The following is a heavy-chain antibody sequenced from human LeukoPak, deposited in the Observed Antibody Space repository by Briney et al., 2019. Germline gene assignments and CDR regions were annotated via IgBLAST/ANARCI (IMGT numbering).Heavy chain of an antibody. J-gene: IGHJ4*02. D-gene: IGHD6-19*01. CDR3: AKISLAGDYFDY. CDR1: GYSFSAYW. V-gene: IGHV5-51*01. CDR2: INPRDSDT. Sequence: GESLKISCKGSGYSFSAYWIAWVRQMPGKGLEWMGIINPRDSDTRYSPSFLGQVTFSADKSINTAYLQWRSLKPPDTAMYYCAKISLAGDYFDYWGQGTLVIVSS.